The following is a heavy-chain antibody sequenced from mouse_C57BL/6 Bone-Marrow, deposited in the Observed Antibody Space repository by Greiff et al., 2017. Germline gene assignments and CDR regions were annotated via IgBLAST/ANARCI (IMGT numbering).Heavy chain of an antibody. D-gene: IGHD2-1*01. Sequence: VQLQQSGAELVRPGTSVKMSCKASGYTFTNYWIGWAKQRPGHGLEWIGDIYPGGGYTNYNEKFKGKATLTADKSSSTAYMQFSSLSAEDSAIYYCARIYYGKGYAMDYGGQGTSVTGSS. CDR3: ARIYYGKGYAMDY. CDR2: IYPGGGYT. CDR1: GYTFTNYW. V-gene: IGHV1-63*01. J-gene: IGHJ4*01.